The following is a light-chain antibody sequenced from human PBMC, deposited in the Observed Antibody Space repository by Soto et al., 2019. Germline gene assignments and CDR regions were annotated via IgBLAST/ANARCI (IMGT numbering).Light chain of an antibody. CDR3: QQYYSYPSIT. CDR2: DAS. Sequence: DIQMTQSPSTLSASVGDRVTITCRASQSINAWLAWYQQKPGKAPKLLIYDASTLESGVPSRFSGSGSGTDFTLTIICLQSEDFATYYCQQYYSYPSITFGQGTRLEIK. V-gene: IGKV1-5*01. CDR1: QSINAW. J-gene: IGKJ5*01.